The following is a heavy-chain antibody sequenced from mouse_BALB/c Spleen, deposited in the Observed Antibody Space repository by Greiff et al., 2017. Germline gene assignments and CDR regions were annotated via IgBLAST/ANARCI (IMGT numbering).Heavy chain of an antibody. J-gene: IGHJ3*01. D-gene: IGHD1-1*01. CDR3: TRDQKPDYGSSYGY. CDR2: ISSGGSYT. CDR1: GFTFSSYT. V-gene: IGHV5-6-4*01. Sequence: EVKLMESGGGLVKPGGSLKLSCAASGFTFSSYTMSWVRQTPEKRLEWVATISSGGSYTYYPDSVKGRFTISRDNAKNTLYLQMSSLKSEDTAMYYCTRDQKPDYGSSYGYWGQGTLVTVSA.